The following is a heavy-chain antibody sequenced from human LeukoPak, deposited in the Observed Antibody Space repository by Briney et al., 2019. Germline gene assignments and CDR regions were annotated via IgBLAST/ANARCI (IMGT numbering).Heavy chain of an antibody. Sequence: SETLSLTCTVSGGSIGNYYWSWLRQPPGKGLEWIGYIYFSGTTNINPSLKSRVTISVDMSKNQLSLKLSSVTAADTAVYYCAREDPQTTVPEGLDVWGQGTTVTVPS. CDR1: GGSIGNYY. D-gene: IGHD4-17*01. V-gene: IGHV4-59*01. J-gene: IGHJ6*02. CDR2: IYFSGTT. CDR3: AREDPQTTVPEGLDV.